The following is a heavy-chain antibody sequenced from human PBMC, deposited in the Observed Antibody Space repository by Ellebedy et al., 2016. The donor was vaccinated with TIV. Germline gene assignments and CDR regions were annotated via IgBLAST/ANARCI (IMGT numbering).Heavy chain of an antibody. J-gene: IGHJ6*02. CDR1: GCSFRSYA. CDR2: SIPMFGTA. V-gene: IGHV1-69*13. CDR3: ARDQYEGQQWPPSPFDYYYSYGLHV. D-gene: IGHD6-19*01. Sequence: AASVKVSCKASGCSFRSYAISWVRQAHGQGLEWLGGSIPMFGTANYAQKFQGRVTITADESTTIAYMEMCSLRSEDTAIYYCARDQYEGQQWPPSPFDYYYSYGLHVWGQGTTVTVSS.